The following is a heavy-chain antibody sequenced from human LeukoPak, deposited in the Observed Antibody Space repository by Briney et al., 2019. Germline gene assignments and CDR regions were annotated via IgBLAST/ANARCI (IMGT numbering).Heavy chain of an antibody. CDR1: GFTFSSYA. Sequence: GGSLRLSCAASGFTFSSYAMSWVRQAPGKGLEWVSAISGSGGSTYYADSVKGRFTISRDNSKNTLYLQMNSLRVEDTAVYYCAKREPYYYGSGSYARFDYWGQGTLVTVSS. CDR2: ISGSGGST. D-gene: IGHD3-10*01. J-gene: IGHJ4*02. V-gene: IGHV3-23*01. CDR3: AKREPYYYGSGSYARFDY.